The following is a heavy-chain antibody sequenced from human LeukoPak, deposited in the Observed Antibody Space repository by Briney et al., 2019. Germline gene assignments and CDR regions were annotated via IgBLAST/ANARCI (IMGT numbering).Heavy chain of an antibody. V-gene: IGHV3-20*04. Sequence: PGGSLRLSCAASGFTFDDYGMSWVRQAPGKGLEWVSGINWNGDSTGYAGSVKGRFTISRENAKNSLYLQMNSLRAEDTALYYCARGLYSSGWFWGQGTLVTVSS. CDR1: GFTFDDYG. J-gene: IGHJ4*02. D-gene: IGHD6-19*01. CDR2: INWNGDST. CDR3: ARGLYSSGWF.